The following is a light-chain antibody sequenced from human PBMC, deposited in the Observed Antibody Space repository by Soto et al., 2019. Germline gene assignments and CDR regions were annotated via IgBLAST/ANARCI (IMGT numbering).Light chain of an antibody. CDR2: GAS. CDR3: QHYNNWPPYS. J-gene: IGKJ2*03. CDR1: QDVSSN. Sequence: ETVMTQSPDTLSVSPGESATLSCRASQDVSSNLAWFHQKPGQTPRLVLYGASKRATGIPARFSGSGSGSHFTLSISSLQSEDFGVYYCQHYNNWPPYSFGQGTKVEIK. V-gene: IGKV3-15*01.